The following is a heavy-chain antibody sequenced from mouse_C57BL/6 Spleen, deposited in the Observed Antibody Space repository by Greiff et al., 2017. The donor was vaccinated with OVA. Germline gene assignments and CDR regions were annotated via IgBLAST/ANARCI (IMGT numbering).Heavy chain of an antibody. Sequence: VQLQQSGPELVKPGASVKIPCKASGYTFTDYNMDWVKQSHGKSLEWIGDINPNNGGTIYNQKFKGKATLTVDKSSSTAYMELRSLTSEDTAVYYCARIITTVVEGYYAMDYWGQGTSVTVSS. CDR1: GYTFTDYN. D-gene: IGHD1-1*01. CDR3: ARIITTVVEGYYAMDY. V-gene: IGHV1-18*01. J-gene: IGHJ4*01. CDR2: INPNNGGT.